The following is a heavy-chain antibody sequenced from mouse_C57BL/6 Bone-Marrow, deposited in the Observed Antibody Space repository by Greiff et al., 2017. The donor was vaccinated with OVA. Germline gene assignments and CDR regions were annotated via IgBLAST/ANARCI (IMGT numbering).Heavy chain of an antibody. J-gene: IGHJ3*01. CDR1: GYTFTSYG. Sequence: VQRVESGAELARPGASVKLSCKASGYTFTSYGISWVKQRTGQGLEWIGEIYPRSGNTYYNEKFKGKATLTADKSSSTAYMELRSLTSEDSAVYFCARWDYYGSSQAWFAYWGQGTLVTVSA. V-gene: IGHV1-81*01. CDR2: IYPRSGNT. CDR3: ARWDYYGSSQAWFAY. D-gene: IGHD1-1*01.